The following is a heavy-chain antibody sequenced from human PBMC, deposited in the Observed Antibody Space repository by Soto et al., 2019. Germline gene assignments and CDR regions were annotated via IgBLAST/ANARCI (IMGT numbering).Heavy chain of an antibody. Sequence: TLSLTCAVYGGSFSGYFWNWIRQTPGKGLEWIGKVNHNGRNNYNPSLKSRVTISLDMSKNQISLKLTSVTAADTAVYYCARGGSSDWQVAFDFWGQGTMVTVSS. J-gene: IGHJ3*01. V-gene: IGHV4-34*01. D-gene: IGHD6-19*01. CDR1: GGSFSGYF. CDR2: VNHNGRN. CDR3: ARGGSSDWQVAFDF.